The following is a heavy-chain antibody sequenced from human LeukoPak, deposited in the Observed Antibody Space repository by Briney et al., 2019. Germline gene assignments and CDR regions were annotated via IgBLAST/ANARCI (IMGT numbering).Heavy chain of an antibody. J-gene: IGHJ4*02. CDR2: IYYSGST. CDR3: ARANPSYDILTGYYGGDFDY. D-gene: IGHD3-9*01. V-gene: IGHV4-61*05. Sequence: PSETLSLTCTVSGGSISSSSYYWGWIRQPPGKGLEWIGYIYYSGSTNYNPSLKSRVTISVDTSKNQFSLKLSSVTAADTAVYYCARANPSYDILTGYYGGDFDYWGQGTLVTVSS. CDR1: GGSISSSSYY.